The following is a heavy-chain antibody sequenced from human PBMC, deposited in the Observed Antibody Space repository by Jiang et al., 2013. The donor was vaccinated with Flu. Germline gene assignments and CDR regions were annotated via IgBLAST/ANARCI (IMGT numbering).Heavy chain of an antibody. CDR1: DTALPATG. CDR2: DPSDSYT. J-gene: IGHJ4*02. Sequence: RISCKGLDTALPATGSAGCARCPERPGVDGEIDPSDSYTNYSPSFQGHVTISADKSISTAYLQWSSLKASDTAMYYCARLPGWLLRLDYWGQGTLVTVSS. D-gene: IGHD3-22*01. V-gene: IGHV5-10-1*01. CDR3: ARLPGWLLRLDY.